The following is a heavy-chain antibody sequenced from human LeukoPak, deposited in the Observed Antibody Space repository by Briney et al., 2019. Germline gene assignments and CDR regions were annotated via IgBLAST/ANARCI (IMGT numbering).Heavy chain of an antibody. CDR3: AGGKYSMVRGVIIDYFDY. V-gene: IGHV4-30-2*01. CDR2: IYHSGST. Sequence: SQTRSLTCAVSGGSISSGGYSWSWIRQPPGKGLEWIGYIYHSGSTYYNPSLKSRVTISVDRSKNQFSLKLSSVTAADTAVYYCAGGKYSMVRGVIIDYFDYWGQGTLVTVSS. D-gene: IGHD3-10*01. J-gene: IGHJ4*02. CDR1: GGSISSGGYS.